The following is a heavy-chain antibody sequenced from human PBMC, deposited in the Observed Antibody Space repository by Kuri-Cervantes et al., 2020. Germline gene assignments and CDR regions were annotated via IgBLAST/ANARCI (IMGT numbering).Heavy chain of an antibody. CDR2: IDYSGST. CDR3: ARQTNYYYFYIDV. V-gene: IGHV4-39*01. D-gene: IGHD1-14*01. CDR1: GASISSSSFY. Sequence: SETLSLTCTVSGASISSSSFYWGWIRQSPGKGLEWIGSIDYSGSTYYNPSLKSRVTISVDTSKNQFSLKLSSVTAADTAVYYCARQTNYYYFYIDVWGRGTTVTVSS. J-gene: IGHJ6*03.